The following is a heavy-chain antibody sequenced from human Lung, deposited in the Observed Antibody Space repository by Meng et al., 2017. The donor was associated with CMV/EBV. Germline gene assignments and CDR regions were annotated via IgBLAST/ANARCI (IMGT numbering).Heavy chain of an antibody. CDR3: ARVSCSSTSCFDD. CDR1: GYSISSGYY. Sequence: GSLRLSCTVSGYSISSGYYWGWIRQPPGKGLEWIGSIYHSGSTDYNPSLKSRVTISVDTSKNQFSLKLSSVTAADTAVYYCARVSCSSTSCFDDWGQGTLVTGSS. CDR2: IYHSGST. V-gene: IGHV4-38-2*02. J-gene: IGHJ4*02. D-gene: IGHD2-2*01.